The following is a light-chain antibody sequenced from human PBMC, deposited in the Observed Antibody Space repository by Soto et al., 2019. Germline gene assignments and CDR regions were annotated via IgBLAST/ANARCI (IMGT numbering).Light chain of an antibody. CDR3: ASYTGTSTLV. Sequence: QSVLTQPASVSGSPGQSITISCTGSISDIGGYDYVSWYQHHPGKAPKLMIYGVTYRPSGVSTRFSGFKSGNTASLTISGLQTEDEADYYCASYTGTSTLVFAGGTKVTVL. CDR2: GVT. V-gene: IGLV2-14*01. J-gene: IGLJ2*01. CDR1: ISDIGGYDY.